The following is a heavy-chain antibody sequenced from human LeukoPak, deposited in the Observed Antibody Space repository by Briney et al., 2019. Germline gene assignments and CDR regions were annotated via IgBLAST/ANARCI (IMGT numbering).Heavy chain of an antibody. Sequence: GGSLRLSCAASGFTFSSYAMSWVRQAPGKGLEWVSAISGSGGSTYYADSVKGRFTISRDNAKNSLYLQMNSLRAEDTAVYYCARDPGPDYLGIWGQGTMVTVSS. CDR2: ISGSGGST. J-gene: IGHJ3*02. CDR1: GFTFSSYA. D-gene: IGHD2/OR15-2a*01. V-gene: IGHV3-23*01. CDR3: ARDPGPDYLGI.